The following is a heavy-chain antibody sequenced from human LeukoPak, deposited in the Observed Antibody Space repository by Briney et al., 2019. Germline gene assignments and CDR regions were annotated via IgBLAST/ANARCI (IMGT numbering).Heavy chain of an antibody. CDR1: GASISSGDHY. J-gene: IGHJ4*02. CDR3: ARATMFGDYFDY. CDR2: VYTSGST. D-gene: IGHD3-10*02. V-gene: IGHV4-61*02. Sequence: SETLSLTCSVSGASISSGDHYWSWIRQPAGKGLEWVGRVYTSGSTTYNPSLKSRVTISVDTSTNQFSLKLSSVTAADTAVYYCARATMFGDYFDYWGQGTLVTVSS.